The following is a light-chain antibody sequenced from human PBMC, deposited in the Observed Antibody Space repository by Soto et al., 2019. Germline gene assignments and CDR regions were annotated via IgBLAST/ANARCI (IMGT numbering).Light chain of an antibody. V-gene: IGKV3-11*01. CDR1: QSVSSY. Sequence: EIVLTQSPATLSLSPGERATLSCRASQSVSSYLAWYQQKPGQAPRLLIYDASNRAAGIPVRFSGRGSGTAFTLTISSLEPEDFAVYYCQQRSNWPPITFGQGTRLEIK. J-gene: IGKJ5*01. CDR3: QQRSNWPPIT. CDR2: DAS.